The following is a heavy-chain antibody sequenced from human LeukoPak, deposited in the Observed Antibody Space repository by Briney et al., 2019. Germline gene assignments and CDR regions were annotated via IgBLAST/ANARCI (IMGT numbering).Heavy chain of an antibody. CDR3: ARDLDTDAFDI. CDR2: IYYSGST. CDR1: GGSISSGGYY. V-gene: IGHV4-61*08. J-gene: IGHJ3*02. D-gene: IGHD5-18*01. Sequence: SETLSLTCTVSGGSISSGGYYWSWIRQPPGKGLEWIGYIYYSGSTNYNPSLKSRVTISVDTSKNQFSLKLSSVTAADTAVYYCARDLDTDAFDIWGQGTMVTVSS.